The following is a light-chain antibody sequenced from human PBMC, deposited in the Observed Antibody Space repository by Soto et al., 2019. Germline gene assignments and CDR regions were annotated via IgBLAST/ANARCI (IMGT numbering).Light chain of an antibody. Sequence: EIVLTQSPATLSLSPGERATLSCRASQSVTIYLAWYQQKPGQAPRLVIHDASNRANGIPARFSGGGSGTDFTLTISSLVPEDFAVYYCQQRSNWPRYTFGQGTNLEIK. CDR3: QQRSNWPRYT. CDR1: QSVTIY. J-gene: IGKJ2*01. V-gene: IGKV3-11*01. CDR2: DAS.